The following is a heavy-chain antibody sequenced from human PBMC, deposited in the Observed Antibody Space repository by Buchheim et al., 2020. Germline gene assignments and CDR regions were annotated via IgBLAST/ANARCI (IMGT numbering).Heavy chain of an antibody. J-gene: IGHJ4*02. D-gene: IGHD2-15*01. Sequence: EVQLVESGGGLVKPGGSLRLSCAASGFTFSSYSMNWVRQAPGKGLEWVSSISSSSSYIYYADSVKGRFTISRDNAKNSLYLQMNSLRAEDTAVYYCARVAKAGLGYCSGGSCYLIDYWGQGTL. CDR1: GFTFSSYS. CDR3: ARVAKAGLGYCSGGSCYLIDY. V-gene: IGHV3-21*01. CDR2: ISSSSSYI.